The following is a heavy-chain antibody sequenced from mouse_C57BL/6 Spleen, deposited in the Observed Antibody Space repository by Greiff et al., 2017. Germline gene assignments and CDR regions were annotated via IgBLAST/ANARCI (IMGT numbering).Heavy chain of an antibody. V-gene: IGHV1-55*01. D-gene: IGHD1-1*01. CDR1: GYTFTSYW. CDR3: ASRITTVEAMDY. J-gene: IGHJ4*01. CDR2: IYPGSGST. Sequence: QVQLQQPGAELVKPGASVKMSCKASGYTFTSYWITWVKQRPGQGLEWIGDIYPGSGSTNYNEKFKSKATLTVDTSSSTAYMQLSSLTSEDAAVXYCASRITTVEAMDYWGQGTSVTVSS.